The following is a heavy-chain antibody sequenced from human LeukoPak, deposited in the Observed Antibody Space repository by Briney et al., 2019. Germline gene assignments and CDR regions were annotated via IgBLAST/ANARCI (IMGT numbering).Heavy chain of an antibody. CDR3: ARGNYCSSTSCPLSYYYYYYMDV. CDR1: GYTFTTYA. J-gene: IGHJ6*03. CDR2: INGGNGNT. D-gene: IGHD2-2*01. V-gene: IGHV1-3*01. Sequence: ASVKVSCKASGYTFTTYAMHWVRQAPGQRLEWMGWINGGNGNTKYSQKFQDRVTFTRDTAASTAYMELSSLRSEDTAVYYCARGNYCSSTSCPLSYYYYYYMDVWGKGTTVTVSS.